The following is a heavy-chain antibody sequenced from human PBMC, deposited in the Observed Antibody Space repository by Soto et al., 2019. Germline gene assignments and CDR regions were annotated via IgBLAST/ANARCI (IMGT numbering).Heavy chain of an antibody. Sequence: ASVKVSCKASGYTFTSYAMHWVRQAPGQRLEWMGWINAGNGNTKYSQKFQGRVTITRDTSASTAYMELSSLRSEDTAVYYCARVLGSGSYLNAFDIWGLGTMVTVSS. CDR1: GYTFTSYA. V-gene: IGHV1-3*01. CDR2: INAGNGNT. J-gene: IGHJ3*02. D-gene: IGHD1-26*01. CDR3: ARVLGSGSYLNAFDI.